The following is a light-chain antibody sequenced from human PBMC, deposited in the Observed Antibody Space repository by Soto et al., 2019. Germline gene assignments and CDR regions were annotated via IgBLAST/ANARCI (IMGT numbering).Light chain of an antibody. J-gene: IGKJ1*01. CDR2: DAS. Sequence: DIQMTQSPSSLSASVGDRVTITCQASQDINNYLNWYQQKPGKAPKLLIYDASNLETGVPSRFSGGGSGTDVTFTISSLQPEDIATYYCQQYGSLLWTFGQGTKVEIK. CDR3: QQYGSLLWT. CDR1: QDINNY. V-gene: IGKV1-33*01.